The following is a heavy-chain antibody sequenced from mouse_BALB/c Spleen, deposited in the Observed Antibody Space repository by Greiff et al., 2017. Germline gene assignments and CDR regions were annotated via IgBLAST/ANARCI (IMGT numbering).Heavy chain of an antibody. CDR2: INPSNGGT. CDR3: TRALLRLPWFAY. D-gene: IGHD1-2*01. CDR1: GYTFTSYY. V-gene: IGHV1S81*02. J-gene: IGHJ3*01. Sequence: VQLQQSGAELVKPGASVKLSCKASGYTFTSYYMYWVKQRPGQGLEWIGEINPSNGGTNFNEKFKSKATLTVDKSSSTAYMQLSSLTSEDSAVYYCTRALLRLPWFAYWGQGTLVTVSA.